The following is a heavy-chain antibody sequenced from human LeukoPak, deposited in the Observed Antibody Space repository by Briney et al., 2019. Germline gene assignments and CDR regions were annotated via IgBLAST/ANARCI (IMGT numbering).Heavy chain of an antibody. CDR2: FDPEDGET. J-gene: IGHJ4*02. V-gene: IGHV1-24*01. Sequence: ASVKVSCKVSGYTLTELSMHWVRQAPGKGLEWTGGFDPEDGETICAQKFQGRVTMTEDTSTDTAYMELSSLRSEDTAVYYCATCRLVGSGWYYLWDYWGQGTLVTVSS. CDR3: ATCRLVGSGWYYLWDY. D-gene: IGHD6-19*01. CDR1: GYTLTELS.